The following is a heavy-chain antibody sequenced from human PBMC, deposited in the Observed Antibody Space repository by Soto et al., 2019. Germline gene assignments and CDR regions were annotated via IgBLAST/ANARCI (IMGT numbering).Heavy chain of an antibody. V-gene: IGHV3-23*01. CDR3: APHVSCSGGSCQYDAFAI. CDR2: VTADGGT. Sequence: EVQVLESGGGLVQPGGSLRLSCEGSGFTVSSHAMTWIRQAPGKGPEWVSTVTADGGTYYADSVKGRFAMSRVTSENTLYLQRNSLGAEDTAAYYCAPHVSCSGGSCQYDAFAIRGQGTMVTVSS. CDR1: GFTVSSHA. D-gene: IGHD2-15*01. J-gene: IGHJ3*02.